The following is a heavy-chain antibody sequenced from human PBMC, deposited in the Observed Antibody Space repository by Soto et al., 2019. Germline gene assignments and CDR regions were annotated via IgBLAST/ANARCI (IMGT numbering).Heavy chain of an antibody. CDR3: ARAAVKLGATLFDY. V-gene: IGHV3-30*03. J-gene: IGHJ4*02. D-gene: IGHD1-26*01. CDR1: GFTFSTYA. CDR2: ISYNGNDK. Sequence: PGESLRLSCAASGFTFSTYAMHWVRQAPGKGLEWVAIISYNGNDKYSVDSVKRRFTISRDNSKNQFSLRLSTMTAADSAVYFCARAAVKLGATLFDYWGSRSPVIV.